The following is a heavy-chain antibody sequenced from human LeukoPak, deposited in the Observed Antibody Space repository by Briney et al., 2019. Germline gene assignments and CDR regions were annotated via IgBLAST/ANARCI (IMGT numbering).Heavy chain of an antibody. CDR1: GYSFTSHD. CDR3: ARGPITHPRQQMVLFDY. J-gene: IGHJ4*02. D-gene: IGHD6-13*01. Sequence: ASVKVSCKASGYSFTSHDINWVRQATGQGPEWMGWMNPKSGNTDYAQKFQGRVTMTWNTSISTAYMELSSLRSEDTAVYYCARGPITHPRQQMVLFDYWGQGTLVTVSS. V-gene: IGHV1-8*01. CDR2: MNPKSGNT.